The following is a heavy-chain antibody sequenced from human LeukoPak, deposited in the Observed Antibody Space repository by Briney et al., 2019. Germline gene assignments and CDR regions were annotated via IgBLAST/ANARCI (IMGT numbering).Heavy chain of an antibody. V-gene: IGHV4-34*01. CDR1: GGSFSGYY. J-gene: IGHJ6*03. Sequence: SETLSLTCAVYGGSFSGYYWSWIRQPPGKGLEWIGEINHSGSTNYNPSLKSRVTISVDTSKNQFSLKLSSVTAADTAVYYCARAVVVPAAIFHYYYYYYMDVWGKGTTATVSS. CDR2: INHSGST. CDR3: ARAVVVPAAIFHYYYYYYMDV. D-gene: IGHD2-2*02.